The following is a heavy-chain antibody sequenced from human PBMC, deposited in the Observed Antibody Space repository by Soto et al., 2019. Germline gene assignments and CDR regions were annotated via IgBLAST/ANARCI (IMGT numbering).Heavy chain of an antibody. CDR1: GGSISSSSYY. V-gene: IGHV4-39*01. J-gene: IGHJ6*02. CDR3: ASQKLKITMVRGVIIYPYYYGMDA. CDR2: IYYSGST. Sequence: SETLSLTCTVSGGSISSSSYYWGWIRQPPGKGLEWIGSIYYSGSTYYNPSLKSRVTISVDTSKNQFSLKLSSVTAADTAVYYCASQKLKITMVRGVIIYPYYYGMDAWGQGTTVTVSS. D-gene: IGHD3-10*01.